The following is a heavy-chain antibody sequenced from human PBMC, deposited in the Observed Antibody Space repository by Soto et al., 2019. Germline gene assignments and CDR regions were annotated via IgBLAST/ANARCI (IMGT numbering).Heavy chain of an antibody. CDR1: GFTFSSAW. V-gene: IGHV3-15*07. J-gene: IGHJ4*01. CDR2: IKSKTDGGTT. Sequence: EVQLVESGGDLVKPGGSLRLACAASGFTFSSAWINWVRQAPGKRLEWVGRIKSKTDGGTTDFAALVKGRFATSRDDSQTMVYLQMNSLKIEDTAIYSYTTAYAFDIKHDRFDLWGHGTMVTVSS. D-gene: IGHD3-3*01. CDR3: TTAYAFDIKHDRFDL.